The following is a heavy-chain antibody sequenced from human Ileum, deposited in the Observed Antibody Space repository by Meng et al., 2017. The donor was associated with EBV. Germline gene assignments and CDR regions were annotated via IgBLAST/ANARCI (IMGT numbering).Heavy chain of an antibody. CDR1: GGSITERNS. CDR3: ARWAFIYSYGFDN. CDR2: IYHNGGT. V-gene: IGHV4-4*02. D-gene: IGHD5-18*01. Sequence: QEPGPGPVKRSGTLSLTCHVAGGSITERNSWSWVRQPPGQGLEWIGEIYHNGGTNYNPSLKSRVTISVDKSKNEISLKLRSVTAADTAVYYCARWAFIYSYGFDNWGQGTLVTVSS. J-gene: IGHJ4*02.